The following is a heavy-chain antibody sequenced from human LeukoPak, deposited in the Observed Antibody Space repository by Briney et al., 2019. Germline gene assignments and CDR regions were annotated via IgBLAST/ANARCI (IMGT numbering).Heavy chain of an antibody. CDR3: ARVDDLDAFDM. Sequence: GRSLRLSCVTSGFTFSNHAMHWVRQGPGKGLEWVAVISDDGSSKFYADSVKGRFTISRDNSKNTLFLQINSLRPEDTAVYYCARVDDLDAFDMWGQGTLVTVSS. CDR2: ISDDGSSK. D-gene: IGHD2-2*03. CDR1: GFTFSNHA. J-gene: IGHJ3*02. V-gene: IGHV3-30*04.